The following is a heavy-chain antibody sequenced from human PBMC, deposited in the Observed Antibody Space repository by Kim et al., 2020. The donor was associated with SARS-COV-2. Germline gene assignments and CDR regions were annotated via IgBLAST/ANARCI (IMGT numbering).Heavy chain of an antibody. CDR2: IYYSGST. CDR1: GGSISSYY. Sequence: SETLSLTCTVSGGSISSYYWSWIRQPPGKGLEWIGYIYYSGSTNYNPSLKSRVTISVDTSKNQFSLKLSSVTAADTAVYYCARGTGKYYWYFDLWGRGTLVTVSS. J-gene: IGHJ2*01. CDR3: ARGTGKYYWYFDL. V-gene: IGHV4-59*13.